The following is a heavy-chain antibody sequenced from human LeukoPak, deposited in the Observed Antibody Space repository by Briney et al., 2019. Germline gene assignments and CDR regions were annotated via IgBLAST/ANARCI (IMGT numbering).Heavy chain of an antibody. CDR1: GGSISSQY. D-gene: IGHD1-26*01. CDR2: ISYSGST. J-gene: IGHJ4*02. Sequence: SETLSLTCTVSGGSISSQYWSWIRQPPGKGLEWIGYISYSGSTNYNPSLKSRVTISVDTSRNQVSLKLNSVTAADTAMYYCARVGGGSYSYFDYWGQGTLVTVSS. V-gene: IGHV4-59*11. CDR3: ARVGGGSYSYFDY.